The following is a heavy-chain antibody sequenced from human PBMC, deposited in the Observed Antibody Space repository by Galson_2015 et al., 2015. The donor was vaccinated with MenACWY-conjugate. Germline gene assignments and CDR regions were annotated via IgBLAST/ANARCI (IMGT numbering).Heavy chain of an antibody. CDR1: GFTFSSYW. Sequence: SLRLSCAASGFTFSSYWMTWVRQAPGKGLEWVANTKEDGSEKYYVDSVKGRFTISRDNAKNSLYLQMNSLRADDTAVYYCARHIPGAVYGIDVWGQGTTVTVSS. CDR3: ARHIPGAVYGIDV. D-gene: IGHD2-2*01. V-gene: IGHV3-7*03. CDR2: TKEDGSEK. J-gene: IGHJ6*02.